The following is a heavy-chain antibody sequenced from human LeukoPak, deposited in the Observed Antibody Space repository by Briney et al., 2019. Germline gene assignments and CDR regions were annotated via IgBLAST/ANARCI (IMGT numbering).Heavy chain of an antibody. CDR1: GGSISSSSYY. CDR2: IYYSGST. V-gene: IGHV4-39*07. J-gene: IGHJ4*02. CDR3: ARGPRGYSF. D-gene: IGHD5-18*01. Sequence: SETLSLTCTVSGGSISSSSYYWGWIRQPPGKGLEWIGSIYYSGSTYYNPSLKSRVTISVDTSKNQFSLKLSSVTAADTAVYYCARGPRGYSFWGQGTLVTVSS.